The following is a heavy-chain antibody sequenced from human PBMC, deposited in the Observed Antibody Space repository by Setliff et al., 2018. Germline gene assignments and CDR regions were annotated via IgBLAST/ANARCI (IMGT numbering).Heavy chain of an antibody. CDR2: INVYTGNT. D-gene: IGHD4-17*01. J-gene: IGHJ4*02. V-gene: IGHV1-18*01. CDR3: ASSFSHGDYGLGKY. Sequence: ASVKVSCKASGGTFSSYGIIWVRQAPGQGLELMGWINVYTGNTNYAQKFQGRVTMTVDTSTNTAFMDLRSLTSDDAAVYYCASSFSHGDYGLGKYWGQGTLVTVSS. CDR1: GGTFSSYG.